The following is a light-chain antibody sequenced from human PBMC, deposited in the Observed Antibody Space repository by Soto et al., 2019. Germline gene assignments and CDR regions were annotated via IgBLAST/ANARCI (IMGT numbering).Light chain of an antibody. CDR3: QPYKKWPPLP. CDR2: GAF. V-gene: IGKV3D-15*01. J-gene: IGKJ4*01. CDR1: QSVSYN. Sequence: EIVLTQSPATLSVSPGETATLSCRASQSVSYNLACYQQKPAQGPRLLIYGAFTRATRIPARFSVSGSGTEFNLNISSLQSEVFAVYYCQPYKKWPPLPFGGGTKVEIK.